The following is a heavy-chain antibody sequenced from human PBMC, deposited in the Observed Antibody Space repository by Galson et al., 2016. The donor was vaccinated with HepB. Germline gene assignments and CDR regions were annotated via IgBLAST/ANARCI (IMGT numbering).Heavy chain of an antibody. CDR1: GFISSSYW. CDR2: IKQDGSEK. CDR3: ARYGDYVGVYS. Sequence: SLRLSCAASGFISSSYWMSWVRQAPGKGLEWVANIKQDGSEKYYMDSVKGRFTISRDNAKNSLYLQMNSLRAGDTALYYCARYGDYVGVYSWGQGTLVTVSS. J-gene: IGHJ4*02. D-gene: IGHD4-17*01. V-gene: IGHV3-7*03.